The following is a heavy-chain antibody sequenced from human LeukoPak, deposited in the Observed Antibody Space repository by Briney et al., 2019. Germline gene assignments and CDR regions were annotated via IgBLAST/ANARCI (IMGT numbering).Heavy chain of an antibody. J-gene: IGHJ6*03. CDR3: ARGAMVRGIQYYMDV. Sequence: SETLSLTCTVSGDSISSVSYYWSWIRQPAGKGLEWIGRIFTSGSANYNPSLKSRVTISVDTSKNQFSLKLSSVTAVDTAVYYCARGAMVRGIQYYMDVWGKGTTVTISS. D-gene: IGHD3-10*01. V-gene: IGHV4-61*02. CDR1: GDSISSVSYY. CDR2: IFTSGSA.